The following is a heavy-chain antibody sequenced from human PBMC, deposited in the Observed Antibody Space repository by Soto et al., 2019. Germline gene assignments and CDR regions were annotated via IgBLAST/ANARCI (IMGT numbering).Heavy chain of an antibody. J-gene: IGHJ4*02. D-gene: IGHD3-22*01. V-gene: IGHV4-30-4*01. CDR3: ARAPPYYYDSSGHWGYFDY. CDR1: GGSISSGDYY. Sequence: LSLPCTVSGGSISSGDYYWSWIRQPPGKGLEWIGYIYYSGSTYYNPSLKSRVTISVDTSKNQFSLKLSSVTAADTAVYYCARAPPYYYDSSGHWGYFDYWGQGTLVTVS. CDR2: IYYSGST.